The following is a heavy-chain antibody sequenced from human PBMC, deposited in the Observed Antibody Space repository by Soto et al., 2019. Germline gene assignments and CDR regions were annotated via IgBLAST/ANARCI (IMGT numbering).Heavy chain of an antibody. Sequence: QVQLQESGPGLVKPSETLSLTCTVSGASISGFYWSWIRQPPGKGLEWIGSIYYSGSTTYNPSLKSRVTISVDTSKNQFSLKLTSVTAADTAVYFCARIYCSIIRCSSHFDYWGQGTLVTVSS. CDR1: GASISGFY. D-gene: IGHD2-2*01. J-gene: IGHJ4*02. V-gene: IGHV4-59*08. CDR2: IYYSGST. CDR3: ARIYCSIIRCSSHFDY.